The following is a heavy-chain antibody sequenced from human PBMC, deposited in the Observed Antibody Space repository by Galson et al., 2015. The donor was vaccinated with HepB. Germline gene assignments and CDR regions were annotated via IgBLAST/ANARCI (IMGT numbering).Heavy chain of an antibody. CDR3: ARGGYCSSTSCYVDY. CDR1: GFTFSSYW. J-gene: IGHJ4*02. D-gene: IGHD2-2*01. V-gene: IGHV3-74*01. CDR2: MNSDGSRT. Sequence: SLRLSCAASGFTFSSYWMHWVRQAPGKGLVWVSRMNSDGSRTTYADSVKGRFTISRDNAKNTLYLQMNSLRAEDTAVYYCARGGYCSSTSCYVDYWGQGTLVTVSS.